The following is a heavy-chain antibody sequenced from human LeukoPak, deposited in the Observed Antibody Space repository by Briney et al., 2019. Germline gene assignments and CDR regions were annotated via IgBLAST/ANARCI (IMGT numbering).Heavy chain of an antibody. CDR3: ARAGTAEADFNPIYWYFDL. CDR2: SYYSGDT. Sequence: PSETLSLTCTVSGGSIIDYYWSWIQQPPGKGLQWIGYSYYSGDTNYNPSLKTRVTMSVDTSKNQFSLKLTSVTAADTAVYYCARAGTAEADFNPIYWYFDLSYRRTRVTVSS. D-gene: IGHD6-19*01. J-gene: IGHJ2*01. V-gene: IGHV4-59*01. CDR1: GGSIIDYY.